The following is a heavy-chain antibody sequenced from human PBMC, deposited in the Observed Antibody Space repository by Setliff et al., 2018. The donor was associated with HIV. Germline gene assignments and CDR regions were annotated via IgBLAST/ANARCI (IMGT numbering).Heavy chain of an antibody. Sequence: SVQVSCKASGGTFSRHAFSWVRQAPGQGLEWMGGIIPTFDTANYAQKFQGRVTITADKSTNTVYMELNSLRSEDTAMYYCARGVHSGGSGWYNWYFDLWGRGTLVTVSS. CDR1: GGTFSRHA. V-gene: IGHV1-69*06. D-gene: IGHD6-19*01. J-gene: IGHJ2*01. CDR2: IIPTFDTA. CDR3: ARGVHSGGSGWYNWYFDL.